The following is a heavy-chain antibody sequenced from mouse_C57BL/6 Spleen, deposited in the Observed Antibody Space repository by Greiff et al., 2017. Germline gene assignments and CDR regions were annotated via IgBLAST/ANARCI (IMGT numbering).Heavy chain of an antibody. J-gene: IGHJ1*03. CDR3: ASDLRGYFDV. V-gene: IGHV2-2*01. Sequence: QVQLQQSGPGLVQPSQSLSITCTVSGFSLTSYGVHWVRQSPGKGLEWLGVLWSGGSTDYNAAFISRLGISKDNSKSQVFFKMNSLQADDTAIYYCASDLRGYFDVWGTGTTVTVSS. CDR1: GFSLTSYG. CDR2: LWSGGST.